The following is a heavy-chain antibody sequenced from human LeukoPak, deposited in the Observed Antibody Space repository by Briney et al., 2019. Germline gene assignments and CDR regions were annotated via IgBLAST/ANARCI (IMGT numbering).Heavy chain of an antibody. Sequence: GGSLRLSCAASGFTFSRNCMSWIRQAPGKGLEWVANIKQDGGEKYYVDSVKGRFTISRDNAQNSLYLEMNSLRADDTAVYYCARASAEKYDRSGNGGVYFESWGQGTLATVSS. V-gene: IGHV3-7*01. J-gene: IGHJ4*02. CDR3: ARASAEKYDRSGNGGVYFES. D-gene: IGHD3-22*01. CDR2: IKQDGGEK. CDR1: GFTFSRNC.